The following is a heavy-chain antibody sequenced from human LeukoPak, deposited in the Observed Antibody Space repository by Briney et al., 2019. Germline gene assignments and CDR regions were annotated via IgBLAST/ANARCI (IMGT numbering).Heavy chain of an antibody. V-gene: IGHV3-30*09. CDR2: ISYDGSNK. CDR1: GFTFSRYD. Sequence: PGGSLRLSCAASGFTFSRYDMHWVRQAPGKGLEWVAVISYDGSNKDYADSVKGRFAISRDNSRNTLSVQMNSLRAEDTAVYFCVLGHYGGLFDNWGQGTLVTVSS. J-gene: IGHJ4*02. D-gene: IGHD4-23*01. CDR3: VLGHYGGLFDN.